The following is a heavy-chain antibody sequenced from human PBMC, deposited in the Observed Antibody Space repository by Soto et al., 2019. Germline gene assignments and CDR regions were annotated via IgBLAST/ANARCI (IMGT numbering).Heavy chain of an antibody. V-gene: IGHV1-18*01. J-gene: IGHJ4*02. CDR3: ARVDPRGVAVVRDY. D-gene: IGHD3-10*01. Sequence: VQLVQSGPEVKKPGASVKVSCKASGNTFASHGFSWVRQAPGQGLEWMGWISGFNGQTNYALKFQGRVTLTTDTPTSTAYMELRSLRSDDTAVYFCARVDPRGVAVVRDYWGQGTLVTVSS. CDR1: GNTFASHG. CDR2: ISGFNGQT.